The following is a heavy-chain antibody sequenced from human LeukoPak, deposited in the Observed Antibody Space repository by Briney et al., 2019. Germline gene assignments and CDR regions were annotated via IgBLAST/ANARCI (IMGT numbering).Heavy chain of an antibody. Sequence: PPETLSLTCAVYGGSFSGYYWSWIRQPPGKGLEWIGEINHSGSINYNPSLKSRVTLSVATSKNKFSLKLSSVTAADTAVYYCASYDYTVYYMDVWGKGTTVTVSS. CDR3: ASYDYTVYYMDV. CDR1: GGSFSGYY. V-gene: IGHV4-34*01. D-gene: IGHD4-11*01. CDR2: INHSGSI. J-gene: IGHJ6*03.